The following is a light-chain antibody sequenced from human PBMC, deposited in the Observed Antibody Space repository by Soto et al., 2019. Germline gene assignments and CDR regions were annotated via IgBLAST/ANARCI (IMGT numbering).Light chain of an antibody. V-gene: IGLV2-14*01. J-gene: IGLJ1*01. CDR1: STDVGNYNY. CDR3: SSYTSSSPDV. Sequence: QSVLTQPASVSGSPGQSVTISCTGTSTDVGNYNYVSWYRQYPGKAPKLMIYEVNNRPSGISSRFSGSKSGNTASLTISGLQAEDEADYYCSSYTSSSPDVFGTGTKVTVL. CDR2: EVN.